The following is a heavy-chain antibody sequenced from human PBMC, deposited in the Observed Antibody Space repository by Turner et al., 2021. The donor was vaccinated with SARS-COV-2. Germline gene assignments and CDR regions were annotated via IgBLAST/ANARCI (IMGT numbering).Heavy chain of an antibody. CDR3: ARARGGSYYYGMDV. J-gene: IGHJ6*02. CDR2: ISYDGSNK. D-gene: IGHD2-15*01. V-gene: IGHV3-30-3*01. CDR1: GFTFSTYA. Sequence: VQLVESGGGVVQPGRSLRLSCAASGFTFSTYAMHWVRQAPGKGLEWVALISYDGSNKYYADSVKGRFTISRDNSKNTLYLQMNSLRAEDTAVYYCARARGGSYYYGMDVWGQGTTVTVSS.